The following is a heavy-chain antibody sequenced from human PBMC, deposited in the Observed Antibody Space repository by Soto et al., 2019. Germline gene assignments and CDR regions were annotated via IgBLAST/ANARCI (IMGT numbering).Heavy chain of an antibody. J-gene: IGHJ5*02. Sequence: SVKVTCKASGYTLTSYDINWVRQATGQGLEWMGWMNPNSGNTGYAQKFQGRVTMTGNTSISTAYVELSSLRSEDTAVFYGARVANPLPELRYSYEIGGYSLDSWCQGLLVSVS. CDR3: ARVANPLPELRYSYEIGGYSLDS. CDR1: GYTLTSYD. CDR2: MNPNSGNT. V-gene: IGHV1-8*01. D-gene: IGHD3-22*01.